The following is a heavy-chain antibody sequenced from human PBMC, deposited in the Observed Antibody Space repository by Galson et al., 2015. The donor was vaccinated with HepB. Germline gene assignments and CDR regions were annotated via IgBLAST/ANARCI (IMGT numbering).Heavy chain of an antibody. CDR2: ISTSGSII. D-gene: IGHD3-16*01. V-gene: IGHV3-48*01. J-gene: IGHJ4*02. Sequence: SLRLSCAASGFTFSSYSMNWVRQAPGKGLEWVSYISTSGSIIYYADSVKGRFTISRDNAKKSLYLQMNSLSAEDTAVYFCARDGGDSNFDYWGQGTLVTVSS. CDR3: ARDGGDSNFDY. CDR1: GFTFSSYS.